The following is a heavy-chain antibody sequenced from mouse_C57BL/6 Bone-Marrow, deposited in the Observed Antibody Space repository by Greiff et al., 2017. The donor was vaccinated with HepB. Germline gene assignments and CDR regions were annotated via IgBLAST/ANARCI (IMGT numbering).Heavy chain of an antibody. CDR2: INPYNGDT. CDR3: ARCLITTVVAYYFDY. Sequence: DVKLVESGPELVKPGDSVKISCKASGYSFTGYFMNWVMQSHGKSLEWIGRINPYNGDTFYNQKFKGKATLTVDKSSSTAHMELRSLTSEDSAVYYCARCLITTVVAYYFDYWGQGTTLTVSS. CDR1: GYSFTGYF. V-gene: IGHV1-20*01. J-gene: IGHJ2*01. D-gene: IGHD1-1*01.